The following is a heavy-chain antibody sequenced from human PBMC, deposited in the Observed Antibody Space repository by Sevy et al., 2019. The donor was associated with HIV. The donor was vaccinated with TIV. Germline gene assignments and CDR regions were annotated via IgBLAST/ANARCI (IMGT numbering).Heavy chain of an antibody. D-gene: IGHD6-19*01. CDR2: MNPNSGNT. J-gene: IGHJ6*02. CDR3: ARLGYSSGIYYYYGMDV. V-gene: IGHV1-8*01. CDR1: GYTFTSYD. Sequence: ASVKVSCKASGYTFTSYDINWVRQATGQGLEWMGWMNPNSGNTGYAQKFQGRVTMTRNTSISTAYMELSRLGSEDTAVYYCARLGYSSGIYYYYGMDVWGQGTTVTVSS.